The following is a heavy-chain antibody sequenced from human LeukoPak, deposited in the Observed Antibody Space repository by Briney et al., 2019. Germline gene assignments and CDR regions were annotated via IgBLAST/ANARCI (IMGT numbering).Heavy chain of an antibody. CDR1: GFTFSSFA. J-gene: IGHJ4*02. D-gene: IGHD1-26*01. CDR3: AQRSDGGNFFDY. V-gene: IGHV3-64*04. Sequence: GGSLRLSCSASGFTFSSFAMFWVRQAPGKGLEYVSGISSDGGRTNYADSVKARFTISRDNSKVTLYLQMNSLRAEDTAVYYCAQRSDGGNFFDYWGQGTLVTVSS. CDR2: ISSDGGRT.